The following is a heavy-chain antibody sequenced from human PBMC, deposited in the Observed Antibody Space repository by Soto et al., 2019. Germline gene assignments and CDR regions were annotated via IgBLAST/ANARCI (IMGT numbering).Heavy chain of an antibody. CDR3: SHGYTQYFES. J-gene: IGHJ4*02. CDR1: GFTVTNVW. V-gene: IGHV3-15*07. CDR2: IKSATDGGTT. Sequence: GGSLRLSCAVSGFTVTNVWMNWVRQAPGKGLEWVGRIKSATDGGTTDCAAPVKGRFSISRDDSRNMVFLQMNSLKTEDTALYYCSHGYTQYFESWGQGTLVTVSS. D-gene: IGHD5-18*01.